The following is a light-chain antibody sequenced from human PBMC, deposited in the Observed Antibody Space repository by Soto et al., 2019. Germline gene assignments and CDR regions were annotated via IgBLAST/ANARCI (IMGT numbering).Light chain of an antibody. Sequence: ESVLTQSPGTLSLSPGERATLSCRASQSVDNRYFAWYQQKPGQAPRLLIYGISNRATGIPDRFSGSGSGTDFTLTISSLEPEDFVVYYCQQYSTLPHTFGQGTKLEVK. CDR2: GIS. CDR1: QSVDNRY. CDR3: QQYSTLPHT. J-gene: IGKJ2*01. V-gene: IGKV3-20*01.